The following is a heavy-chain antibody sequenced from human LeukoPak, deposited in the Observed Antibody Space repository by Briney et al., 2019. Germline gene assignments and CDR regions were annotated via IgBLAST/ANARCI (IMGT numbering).Heavy chain of an antibody. CDR1: GFTFSSYT. D-gene: IGHD1-26*01. V-gene: IGHV3-48*02. J-gene: IGHJ4*02. CDR3: ARGPYSGSYYFSDY. CDR2: INSASTTI. Sequence: GGSLRLSCAASGFTFSSYTMNWVRQAPGKGLEWVSYINSASTTIYYADSVKGRLTISRDNAKNSLYLQMNSLKDEDTAVYYCARGPYSGSYYFSDYWGQGALVTVSS.